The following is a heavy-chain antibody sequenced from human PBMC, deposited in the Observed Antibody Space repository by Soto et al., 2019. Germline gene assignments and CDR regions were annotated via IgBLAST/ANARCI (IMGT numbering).Heavy chain of an antibody. D-gene: IGHD4-17*01. CDR1: GYTFTSYS. Sequence: QVQLVQSGAEVKKPGASVKVSCKASGYTFTSYSINWVRQATGQGLEWVGWMNTNNGNTGYAQKFQGRVTMTRDTAISTDYMELSSLTFEDTAVYYCARDYGGSSGWFDPWGQGTLVTVSS. CDR2: MNTNNGNT. CDR3: ARDYGGSSGWFDP. J-gene: IGHJ5*02. V-gene: IGHV1-8*01.